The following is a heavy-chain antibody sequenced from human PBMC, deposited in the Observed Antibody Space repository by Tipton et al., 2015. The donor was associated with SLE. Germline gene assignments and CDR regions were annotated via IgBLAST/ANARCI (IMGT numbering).Heavy chain of an antibody. J-gene: IGHJ4*02. CDR1: GFTFDDYT. Sequence: SLRLSCAASGFTFDDYTMHWVRQAPGKGLEWVSAISGSGGSTYYADSVKGRFTISRDNSKNTLYLQMNSLRAEDTAVYYCARGYSSSSSYFDYWGQGTLVTVSS. D-gene: IGHD6-13*01. CDR2: ISGSGGST. CDR3: ARGYSSSSSYFDY. V-gene: IGHV3-23*01.